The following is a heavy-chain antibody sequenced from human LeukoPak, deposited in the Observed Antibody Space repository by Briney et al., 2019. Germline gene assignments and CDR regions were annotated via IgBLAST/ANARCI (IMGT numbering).Heavy chain of an antibody. CDR1: GFTFSSYS. Sequence: PGGSLRLSCAASGFTFSSYSMNWVRQAPGKGLEWVSYISSSSSTIYYADSVKGRFTISRDNAKNSLYLQMNSLRDEDTAVYYCARGVSSSWRSYFDYRDQGTLVTVSS. J-gene: IGHJ4*02. CDR2: ISSSSSTI. CDR3: ARGVSSSWRSYFDY. V-gene: IGHV3-48*02. D-gene: IGHD6-13*01.